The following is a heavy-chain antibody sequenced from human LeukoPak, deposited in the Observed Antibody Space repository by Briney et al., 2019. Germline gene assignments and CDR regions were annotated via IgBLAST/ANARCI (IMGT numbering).Heavy chain of an antibody. D-gene: IGHD2-2*01. V-gene: IGHV3-74*01. Sequence: GGSLRLSCAASGNYWMHWVRQAPGKGLVWVSHINGDGSWTTYADSVKGRFTISKDNAKNTVYLQMNNLRAEDTAVYYCDSFYETYWGRGTLVTVSS. CDR3: DSFYETY. CDR1: GNYW. CDR2: INGDGSWT. J-gene: IGHJ4*02.